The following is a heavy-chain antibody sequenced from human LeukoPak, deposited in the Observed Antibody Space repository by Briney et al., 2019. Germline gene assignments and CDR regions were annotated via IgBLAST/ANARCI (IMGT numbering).Heavy chain of an antibody. CDR1: GFTFSSYS. CDR3: ADSSGYYYGAFDI. D-gene: IGHD3-22*01. Sequence: GGSLRLSCAASGFTFSSYSMNWVRQAPGKGLEWVSYISSSSSTIYYADSVKGRFTISRDNAKNSLYLQMNSLRAEDTAVYYCADSSGYYYGAFDIWGQGTIVTVSS. CDR2: ISSSSSTI. J-gene: IGHJ3*02. V-gene: IGHV3-48*04.